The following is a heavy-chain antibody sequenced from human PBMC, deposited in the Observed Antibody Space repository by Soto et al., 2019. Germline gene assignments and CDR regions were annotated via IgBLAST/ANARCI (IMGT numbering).Heavy chain of an antibody. Sequence: EPSVYGSCKASGGPFCSDAIRCVREAPGHGLEWMGGIIPIFGTANYAQKFQGRVTITADESTSTAYMELSRLRSEDTAVYYCARRGGDGGNSNYYYGMDVWGQGTTVTVSS. D-gene: IGHD2-21*02. CDR2: IIPIFGTA. CDR1: GGPFCSDA. V-gene: IGHV1-69*13. CDR3: ARRGGDGGNSNYYYGMDV. J-gene: IGHJ6*02.